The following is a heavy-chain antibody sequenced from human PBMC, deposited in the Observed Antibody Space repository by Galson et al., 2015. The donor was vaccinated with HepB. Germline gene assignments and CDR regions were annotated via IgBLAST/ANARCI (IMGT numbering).Heavy chain of an antibody. Sequence: SVKVSCKASGGTFSSYAISWVRQAPGQGLEWMGGIIPIFGTANYAQKFQGRVTITADESTSTAYMELSSLRSEDTAVYYCARDSGKFSGWPYGMDVWGQGTTVTVSS. CDR2: IIPIFGTA. CDR3: ARDSGKFSGWPYGMDV. CDR1: GGTFSSYA. D-gene: IGHD6-19*01. J-gene: IGHJ6*02. V-gene: IGHV1-69*13.